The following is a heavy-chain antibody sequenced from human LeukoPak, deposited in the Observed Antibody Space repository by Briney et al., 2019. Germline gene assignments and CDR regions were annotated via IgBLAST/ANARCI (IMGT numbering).Heavy chain of an antibody. CDR1: GGSISTYY. D-gene: IGHD3-22*01. V-gene: IGHV4-59*01. CDR3: ARDRDNCDSTNPSDI. J-gene: IGHJ3*02. CDR2: IYYTGST. Sequence: SETLSLTCTVTGGSISTYYWSWIRQPPGKGLEWIGFIYYTGSTIYSPSLRSRVTISIDTSKKQFSLKLRSVTAADTAVYFCARDRDNCDSTNPSDIWGQGTMVTVSS.